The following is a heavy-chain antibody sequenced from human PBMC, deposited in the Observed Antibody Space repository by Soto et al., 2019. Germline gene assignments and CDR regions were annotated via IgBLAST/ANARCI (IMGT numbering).Heavy chain of an antibody. V-gene: IGHV1-3*01. J-gene: IGHJ4*02. CDR3: ARDRLRFLEWLGFDD. D-gene: IGHD3-3*01. Sequence: ASVKVSCKASGYTFTSYDMHWVRQAPGQRLEWMGWINAGNGNTKYSQKFQGRVTITRDTSASTAYMELSSLRSEDTAVYYCARDRLRFLEWLGFDDWGQGTRVTVS. CDR2: INAGNGNT. CDR1: GYTFTSYD.